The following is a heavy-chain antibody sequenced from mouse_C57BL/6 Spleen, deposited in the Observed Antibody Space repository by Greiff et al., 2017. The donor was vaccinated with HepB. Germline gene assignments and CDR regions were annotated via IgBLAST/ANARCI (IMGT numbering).Heavy chain of an antibody. D-gene: IGHD1-1*01. CDR3: ARGLYYYGSSPDWFAY. Sequence: QVQLQQPGAELVKPGASVKLSCKASGYTFTSYWMHWVKQRPGQGLEWIGMIHPNSGSTNYNEKFKSKATLTVDKSSSTAYMQLSSLTSEDSAVYYCARGLYYYGSSPDWFAYWGQGTLVTVSA. V-gene: IGHV1-64*01. J-gene: IGHJ3*01. CDR2: IHPNSGST. CDR1: GYTFTSYW.